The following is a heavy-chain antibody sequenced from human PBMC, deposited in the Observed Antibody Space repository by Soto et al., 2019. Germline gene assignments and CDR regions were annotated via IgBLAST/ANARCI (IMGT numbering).Heavy chain of an antibody. D-gene: IGHD3-10*01. CDR1: GYPFTTYW. V-gene: IGHV5-51*01. Sequence: GESLKISCQVSGYPFTTYWIGWVRQMPGKGLEWMGKIYPPDSDTRYSPSFQGQVTMSVDKSISTAYLQWSSLKASDTAIYYCSRAHGSQTAFDHWGQGTLVTVS. J-gene: IGHJ4*02. CDR3: SRAHGSQTAFDH. CDR2: IYPPDSDT.